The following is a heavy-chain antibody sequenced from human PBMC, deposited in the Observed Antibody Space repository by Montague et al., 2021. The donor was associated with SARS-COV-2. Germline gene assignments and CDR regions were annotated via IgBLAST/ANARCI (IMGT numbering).Heavy chain of an antibody. CDR3: ARRGKAITVPYFDY. Sequence: YLSLSCSASGFSFSDYYMTWIRQAPGKGLEWVSYISSGGLSIYYSDPVKGRFTISRDNANKTLFLQMNSLRAEDTAVYYCARRGKAITVPYFDYWGQGTPVAVSS. D-gene: IGHD3-3*01. CDR2: ISSGGLSI. J-gene: IGHJ4*02. CDR1: GFSFSDYY. V-gene: IGHV3-11*01.